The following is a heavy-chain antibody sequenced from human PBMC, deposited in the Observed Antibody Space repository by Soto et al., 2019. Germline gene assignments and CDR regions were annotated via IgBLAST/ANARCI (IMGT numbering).Heavy chain of an antibody. J-gene: IGHJ4*02. CDR3: ARVRYDSSGEIDY. V-gene: IGHV4-4*02. Sequence: PSETLSLTCAVSGGSISSNNWWSWVRQPPGKGLEWIGEIYHSGSTNYNPSLKSRVTISIDKSKNQFSLKLSSVTAADTAVYYCARVRYDSSGEIDYWGQGTLVTVSS. CDR2: IYHSGST. D-gene: IGHD3-22*01. CDR1: GGSISSNNW.